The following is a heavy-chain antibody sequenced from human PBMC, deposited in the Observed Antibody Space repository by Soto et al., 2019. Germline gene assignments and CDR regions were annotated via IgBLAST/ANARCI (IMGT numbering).Heavy chain of an antibody. Sequence: QVQLQESGPGLVKPSETLSLTCTVSGDSMTKYYWSWIRQPAGKGLEWIGRIYTSGSTNYNPSLKSRVTMSIDTSNNHFSLKLKSVTAADTAVYYCARTVGAAYYFDFWGQVDLVTVSS. CDR1: GDSMTKYY. CDR3: ARTVGAAYYFDF. J-gene: IGHJ4*02. CDR2: IYTSGST. V-gene: IGHV4-4*07. D-gene: IGHD1-26*01.